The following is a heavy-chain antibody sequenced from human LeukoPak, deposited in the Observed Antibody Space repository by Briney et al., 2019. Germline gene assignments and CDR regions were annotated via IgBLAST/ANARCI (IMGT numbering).Heavy chain of an antibody. D-gene: IGHD6-19*01. CDR1: GGSISSYY. CDR2: IYYSGST. J-gene: IGHJ4*02. Sequence: PSETLSLTCTVSGGSISSYYWSWIRQPPGKGLEWIGYIYYSGSTNYNPSLKSRVTISVDTSKNQFSLELSSVTAADTAVYYCARGEQWLAHDYWGQGTLVTVSS. V-gene: IGHV4-59*01. CDR3: ARGEQWLAHDY.